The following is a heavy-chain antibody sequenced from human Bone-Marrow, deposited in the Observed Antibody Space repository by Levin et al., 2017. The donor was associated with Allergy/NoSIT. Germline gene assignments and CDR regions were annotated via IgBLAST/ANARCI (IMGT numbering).Heavy chain of an antibody. V-gene: IGHV3-21*01. CDR1: GFTFSSYS. J-gene: IGHJ4*02. D-gene: IGHD6-13*01. CDR2: ISSSSSYI. CDR3: ARDPGYVAAAGGDY. Sequence: GGSLRLSCAASGFTFSSYSMNWVRQAPGKGLEWVSSISSSSSYIYYADSVKGRFTISRDNAKNSLYLQMNSLRAEDTAVYYCARDPGYVAAAGGDYWGQGTLVTVSS.